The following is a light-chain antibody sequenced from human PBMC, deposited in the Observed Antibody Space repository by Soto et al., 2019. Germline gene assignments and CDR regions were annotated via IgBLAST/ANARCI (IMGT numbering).Light chain of an antibody. CDR2: GAS. Sequence: EIVLTQSPGTLSLYPGERATLSCTASQSVSSSYLAWHQQKPGQAPRLLIYGASSRATGIPDRFSGSGSGTDFTRTISRLEPEDFAVYYCQQYGSSPWTFGQGTKVEIK. CDR1: QSVSSSY. V-gene: IGKV3-20*01. CDR3: QQYGSSPWT. J-gene: IGKJ1*01.